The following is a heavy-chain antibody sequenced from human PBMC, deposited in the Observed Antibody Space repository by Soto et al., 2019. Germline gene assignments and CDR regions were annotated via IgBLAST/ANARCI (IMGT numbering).Heavy chain of an antibody. CDR1: GFTFSSYG. V-gene: IGHV3-30*18. Sequence: PGGSLRLSCAASGFTFSSYGMHWVRQAPGKGLEWVAVISYDGSNKYYADSVKGRFTISRDNSKNTLYLQMNSLRAEDTAVYYCAKDNVGRRSSSWYHVFDYWGQGTLVTVSS. CDR3: AKDNVGRRSSSWYHVFDY. J-gene: IGHJ4*02. D-gene: IGHD6-13*01. CDR2: ISYDGSNK.